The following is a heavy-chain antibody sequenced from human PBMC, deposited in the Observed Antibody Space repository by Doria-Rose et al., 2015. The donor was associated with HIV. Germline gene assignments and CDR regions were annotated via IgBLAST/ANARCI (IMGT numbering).Heavy chain of an antibody. Sequence: VQLVESGGGLVRPGGSLRLSCATSGFTFSSHRINWVRQAPGKGLEWVSSISSTSAYINYADSVRGRFTISRDNARNSLYLQMDSLRAVDTAIYYCATGVTLDYWGQGTLVTVSS. V-gene: IGHV3-21*01. CDR1: GFTFSSHR. CDR2: ISSTSAYI. J-gene: IGHJ4*02. D-gene: IGHD3-10*01. CDR3: ATGVTLDY.